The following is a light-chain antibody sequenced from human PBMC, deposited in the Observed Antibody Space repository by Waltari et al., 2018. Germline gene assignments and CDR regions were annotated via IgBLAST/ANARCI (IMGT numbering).Light chain of an antibody. Sequence: DIQMTQSPSTLSASVGDRVTITCRASQSISSWLAWYQQKPGKAPKLLLYKASTLRRGIPSRFSGSGYGTEFTLTISSLQPDDFATYYCQQYNTNSPWTFGQGTKVEIK. CDR3: QQYNTNSPWT. CDR2: KAS. CDR1: QSISSW. V-gene: IGKV1-5*03. J-gene: IGKJ1*01.